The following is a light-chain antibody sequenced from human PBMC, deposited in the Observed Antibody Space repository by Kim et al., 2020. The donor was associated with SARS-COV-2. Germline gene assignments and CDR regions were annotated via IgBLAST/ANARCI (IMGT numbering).Light chain of an antibody. CDR2: ASS. V-gene: IGKV1-39*01. Sequence: DIQMTQYPSSLSTSVGDRVTITCRASQSISSYLNWYQQKPGKAPKLLIYASSSLQSGVPSRFSGSGSGTDFTLTISSLQPEDFATHYCQQRYSTPPTFGQATKVDIK. CDR3: QQRYSTPPT. J-gene: IGKJ1*01. CDR1: QSISSY.